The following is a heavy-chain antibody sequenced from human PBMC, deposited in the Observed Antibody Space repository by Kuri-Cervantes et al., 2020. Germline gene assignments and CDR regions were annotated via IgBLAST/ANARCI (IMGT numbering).Heavy chain of an antibody. CDR1: GFTFSSYS. D-gene: IGHD6-6*01. CDR3: ARDRVAARPGWFDP. V-gene: IGHV3-21*01. J-gene: IGHJ5*02. CDR2: ISSSSSYI. Sequence: LSLTCAASGFTFSSYSMNWVRQAPGKGLEWVSSISSSSSYIYYADSVKGRFTISRDNAKNSLYLQMNSLRAEDTAIYYCARDRVAARPGWFDPWGQGALVTVSS.